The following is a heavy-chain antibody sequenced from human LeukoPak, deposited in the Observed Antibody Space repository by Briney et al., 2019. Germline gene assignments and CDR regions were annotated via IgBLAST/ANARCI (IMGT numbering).Heavy chain of an antibody. J-gene: IGHJ6*03. D-gene: IGHD3-3*01. CDR1: GGSFSGYY. Sequence: SETLSLTCAVYGGSFSGYYWSWIRHPPGKGLEWIGEINQRGSTNYNTSLKSRVTISVDTSKNQFSLKLSSVTAADTAVYYCARVRRTYYDFWCGYQGYMDVWGKGTTVTVSS. CDR2: INQRGST. CDR3: ARVRRTYYDFWCGYQGYMDV. V-gene: IGHV4-34*01.